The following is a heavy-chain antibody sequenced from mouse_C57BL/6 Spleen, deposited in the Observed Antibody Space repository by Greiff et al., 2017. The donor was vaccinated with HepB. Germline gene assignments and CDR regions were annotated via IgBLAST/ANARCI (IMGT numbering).Heavy chain of an antibody. V-gene: IGHV5-16*01. D-gene: IGHD2-3*01. J-gene: IGHJ3*01. CDR3: ARGDNGYFFAY. CDR2: IYYDGSST. CDR1: GFTFSDYY. Sequence: EVKLVESEGGLVQPGSSMKLSCTASGFTFSDYYMAWVRQVPEKGLEWVATIYYDGSSTYYQDSLKSRFIISRDNAWNIQYLQISSLKSEDTATYYCARGDNGYFFAYWGQGTLVTVSA.